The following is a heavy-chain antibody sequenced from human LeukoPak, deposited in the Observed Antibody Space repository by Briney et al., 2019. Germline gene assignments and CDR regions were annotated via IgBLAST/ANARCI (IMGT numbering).Heavy chain of an antibody. Sequence: GRSLRLSCTASGFTFGDYAMSWVRQAPGKGLEWVSFIRSKAYGETTDYAAPVKGRFTISRDDSKNTLYLQMNSLKTEDTAVYYCTTVYSDSSGYYFNYCDYWGQGTLVTVST. CDR3: TTVYSDSSGYYFNYCDY. D-gene: IGHD3-22*01. V-gene: IGHV3-49*04. CDR1: GFTFGDYA. J-gene: IGHJ4*02. CDR2: IRSKAYGETT.